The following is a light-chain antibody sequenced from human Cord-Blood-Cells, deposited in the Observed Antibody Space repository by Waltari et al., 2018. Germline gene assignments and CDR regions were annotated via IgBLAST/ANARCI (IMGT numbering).Light chain of an antibody. Sequence: IQLTQSPSFLSASVGDRVTITCRASQGISSYLAWYQQKPGKAPKLLIYAASTLQSGVPSRFSGSGSGTEFTRTISSLQPEDFATYYCQQLNSYPLFTFGPGTKVDIK. V-gene: IGKV1-9*01. J-gene: IGKJ3*01. CDR3: QQLNSYPLFT. CDR2: AAS. CDR1: QGISSY.